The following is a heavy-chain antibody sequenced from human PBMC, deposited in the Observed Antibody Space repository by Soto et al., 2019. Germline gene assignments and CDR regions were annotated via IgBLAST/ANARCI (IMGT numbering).Heavy chain of an antibody. CDR3: ARGISGYSYGFSGYYYGMDV. V-gene: IGHV4-59*01. J-gene: IGHJ6*02. Sequence: SETLSLTCTVSGGSISSYYWSRIRQPPGKGLEWIGYIYYSGSTNYNPSLKSRVTISVDTSKNQFSLKLSSVTAADTAVYYCARGISGYSYGFSGYYYGMDVWGQGTTVTVSS. CDR2: IYYSGST. D-gene: IGHD5-18*01. CDR1: GGSISSYY.